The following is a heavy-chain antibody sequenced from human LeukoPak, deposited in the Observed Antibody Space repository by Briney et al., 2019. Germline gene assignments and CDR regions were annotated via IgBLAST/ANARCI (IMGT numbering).Heavy chain of an antibody. J-gene: IGHJ2*01. CDR2: ISGSGGST. V-gene: IGHV3-23*01. CDR1: GFTFSTYV. D-gene: IGHD2-21*01. CDR3: AKDPYCGGACYFDL. Sequence: GGSLRLSCAASGFTFSTYVMSWVRQAPGKGLEGVSGISGSGGSTNYADSVKGRFTISRDNSKNTLYLQISNLRAEDTAVYYCAKDPYCGGACYFDLWGRGPLVTVSS.